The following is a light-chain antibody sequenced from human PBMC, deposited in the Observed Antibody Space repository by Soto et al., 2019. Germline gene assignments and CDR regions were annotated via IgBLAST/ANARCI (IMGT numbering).Light chain of an antibody. J-gene: IGLJ1*01. CDR1: SSNIGSNT. V-gene: IGLV1-44*01. CDR3: ASWDDSLNGYV. Sequence: QSVLTQPPSASGTPGQRVTISCSGSSSNIGSNTVNWFHQVPGTAPKVLIYSNDERPSGVTDRFSGSKSGTSASLAISGLQSEDEADYYCASWDDSLNGYVFGTGTKLPVL. CDR2: SND.